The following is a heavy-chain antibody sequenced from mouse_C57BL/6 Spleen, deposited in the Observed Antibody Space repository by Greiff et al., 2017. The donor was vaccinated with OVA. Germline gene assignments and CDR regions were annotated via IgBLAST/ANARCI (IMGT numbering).Heavy chain of an antibody. J-gene: IGHJ2*01. CDR2: ISYDGSN. CDR1: GYSITSGYY. CDR3: ARRTTVVFDY. V-gene: IGHV3-6*01. D-gene: IGHD1-1*01. Sequence: EVKLQESGPGLVKPSQSLSLTCSVTGYSITSGYYWNWIRQFPGNKLEWMGYISYDGSNNYNPSLKNRISITRDTSKNQFFLKLNSVTTEDTATYYCARRTTVVFDYWGQGTTLTVSS.